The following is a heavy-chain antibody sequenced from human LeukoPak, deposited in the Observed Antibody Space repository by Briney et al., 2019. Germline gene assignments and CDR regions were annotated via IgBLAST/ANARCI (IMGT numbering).Heavy chain of an antibody. J-gene: IGHJ6*03. CDR2: INHSGIT. CDR3: TRVPIIYVKYEFYYYYLDV. CDR1: GGSFSEYY. Sequence: SETLSLSCAVYGGSFSEYYWTWIRQPPGKGLEWIGVINHSGITKYNPSLKSRVTLSLDMSKNQFSLNLISVTAADTTVYYCTRVPIIYVKYEFYYYYLDVWVKGTTVTVSS. V-gene: IGHV4-34*01. D-gene: IGHD3-16*01.